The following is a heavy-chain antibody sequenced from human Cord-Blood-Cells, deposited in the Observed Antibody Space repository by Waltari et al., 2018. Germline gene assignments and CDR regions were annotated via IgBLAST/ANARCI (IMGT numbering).Heavy chain of an antibody. D-gene: IGHD2-2*01. J-gene: IGHJ3*02. CDR3: ARQWDQLLDAFDI. CDR2: IYYSGST. V-gene: IGHV4-39*01. CDR1: GGAISSSSHY. Sequence: QLQLQESGSGLERLSVTLSATCTVIGGAISSSSHYCGWPRQPPGEGREWLGSIYYSGSTYYNPSLKSRVTISVDTSKNQFSLKLSSVTAADTAVYYCARQWDQLLDAFDIWGQGTMVTVSS.